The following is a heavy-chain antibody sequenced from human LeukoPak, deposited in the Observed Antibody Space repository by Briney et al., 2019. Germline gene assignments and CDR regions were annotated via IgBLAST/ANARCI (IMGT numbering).Heavy chain of an antibody. CDR2: IYCSGST. CDR3: ARLHGSGSADFDY. Sequence: SETLSLTCAVSGGSISSGGYYWSWIRQHPGKGLEWIGYIYCSGSTYYNPSLKSRVTISVDTSKNQFSLKLSSVTAADTAVYYCARLHGSGSADFDYWGQGTLVTVSS. V-gene: IGHV4-31*11. J-gene: IGHJ4*02. D-gene: IGHD3-10*01. CDR1: GGSISSGGYY.